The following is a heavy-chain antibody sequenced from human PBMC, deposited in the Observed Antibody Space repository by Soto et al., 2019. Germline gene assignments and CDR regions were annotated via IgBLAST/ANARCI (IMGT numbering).Heavy chain of an antibody. CDR2: INSDGSST. V-gene: IGHV3-74*01. CDR1: GFTFSNYW. D-gene: IGHD1-26*01. CDR3: ARGGAPVAFDI. Sequence: EVQLVESGGGLVQPGGSLRLSCAASGFTFSNYWMHWVRQAPGKGLVWVSRINSDGSSTNYADSVKGRFTISRDNAKNTLYLQMNSLGAEDTAVYYCARGGAPVAFDIWGQGTMVTVSS. J-gene: IGHJ3*02.